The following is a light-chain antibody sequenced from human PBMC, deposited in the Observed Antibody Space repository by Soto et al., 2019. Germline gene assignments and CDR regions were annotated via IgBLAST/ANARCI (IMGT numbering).Light chain of an antibody. CDR2: SAS. CDR1: ESVRND. CDR3: QQRTNRPPT. J-gene: IGKJ4*01. Sequence: IVLPQSPATLSLSPGERATLSCRASESVRNDLVWYHQKPGQAPRVLIYSASNRATGIPARFSGSGSGTDYTLTTSTLEPEDFAVDYCQQRTNRPPTFGGGPKVEMK. V-gene: IGKV3-11*01.